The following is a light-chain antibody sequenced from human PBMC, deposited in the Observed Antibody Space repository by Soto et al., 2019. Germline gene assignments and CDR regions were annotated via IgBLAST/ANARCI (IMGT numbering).Light chain of an antibody. Sequence: DIVMTQSPDSLAVSLGERATINCKSSQNILYRSNSKNYLTWYQQKSGQPPKVLIYWASTRESGVPDRFNGSGSGTNFTLTINSLQAEDVVVYYCQQYYRSPLTFGGGTKVEIK. CDR3: QQYYRSPLT. CDR1: QNILYRSNSKNY. V-gene: IGKV4-1*01. CDR2: WAS. J-gene: IGKJ4*01.